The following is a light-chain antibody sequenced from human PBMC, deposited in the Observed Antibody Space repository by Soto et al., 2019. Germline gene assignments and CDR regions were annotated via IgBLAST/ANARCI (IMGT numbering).Light chain of an antibody. V-gene: IGKV3-20*01. Sequence: TQSPGTLSLSPGKRATLSCRASQSVSSSYLAWYQQKHGQAPRLLIYGASSRSTGIPDRFSGSGSGTDFTLTISRLEPEDFAVYYCQQYAGSRTFGQGTKVDIK. J-gene: IGKJ1*01. CDR3: QQYAGSRT. CDR1: QSVSSSY. CDR2: GAS.